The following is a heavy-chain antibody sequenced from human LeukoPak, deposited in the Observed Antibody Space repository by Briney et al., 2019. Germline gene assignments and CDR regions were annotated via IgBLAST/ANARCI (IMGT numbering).Heavy chain of an antibody. Sequence: GASVKVSCKASGYSFTTDDINWVRQASGRGLEWMGRINPNSGGTNYAQKFQGRVTMTRDTSISTAYMELSRLRSDDTAVYYCARGYCSGGSCYSVENWFDPWGQGTLVTVSP. J-gene: IGHJ5*02. CDR2: INPNSGGT. CDR1: GYSFTTDD. CDR3: ARGYCSGGSCYSVENWFDP. V-gene: IGHV1-2*06. D-gene: IGHD2-15*01.